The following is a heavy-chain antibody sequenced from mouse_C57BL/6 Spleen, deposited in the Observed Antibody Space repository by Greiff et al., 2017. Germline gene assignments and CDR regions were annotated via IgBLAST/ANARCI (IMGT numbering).Heavy chain of an antibody. CDR1: GYTFTDYN. Sequence: EVQLQESGPELVKPGASVKIPCKASGYTFTDYNMDWVKQSHGKSLEWIGDINPNNGGTIYNQKFKGKATLTVDKSSSTAYMELRSLTSEDTAVYYCARRHYGSSYGWYFDVWGTGTTVTVSS. J-gene: IGHJ1*03. CDR2: INPNNGGT. D-gene: IGHD1-1*01. CDR3: ARRHYGSSYGWYFDV. V-gene: IGHV1-18*01.